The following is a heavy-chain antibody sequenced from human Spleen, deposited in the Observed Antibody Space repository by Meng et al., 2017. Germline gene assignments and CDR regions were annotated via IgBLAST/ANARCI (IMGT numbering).Heavy chain of an antibody. CDR2: IYWDDDK. CDR1: GFSLRSRGVG. D-gene: IGHD6-13*01. V-gene: IGHV2-5*02. CDR3: AHSYSSNWPYWYFDL. J-gene: IGHJ2*01. Sequence: ITLKKPGPTLAKPTQTLTLTCTFSGFSLRSRGVGVGWIRQPPGKALEWLAVIYWDDDKRYSPSLRSRLTITKDTSKNQVVLTMTNTDPVDTATYYCAHSYSSNWPYWYFDLWGRGTLVTVSS.